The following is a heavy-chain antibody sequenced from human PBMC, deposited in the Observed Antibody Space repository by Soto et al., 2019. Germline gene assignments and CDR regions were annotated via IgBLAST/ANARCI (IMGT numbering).Heavy chain of an antibody. V-gene: IGHV4-38-2*02. Sequence: SETLSLTCAVSGYSIRSGYYWGWIRQPPGKGLEWIGSIYHSGSTYYNPSLKSRVTISVDTSKNQFSLKLSSVTAADTAVYYCARDSGGSYSMVFDYWGQGTLVTVSS. D-gene: IGHD1-26*01. CDR2: IYHSGST. J-gene: IGHJ4*02. CDR1: GYSIRSGYY. CDR3: ARDSGGSYSMVFDY.